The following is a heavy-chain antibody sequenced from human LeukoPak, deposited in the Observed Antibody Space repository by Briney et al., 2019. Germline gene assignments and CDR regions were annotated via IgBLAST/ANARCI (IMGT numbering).Heavy chain of an antibody. D-gene: IGHD2-2*01. CDR3: ASXXXVLXPAAHQLNWFDP. Sequence: PSETLSLTCAVYGGSFSGYYWSWIRQPPGKGLEWIGEINHSGSTNYNPSLKSRVTISVDTYKKQFSLKLSSVTAADKAVYYCASXXXVLXPAAHQLNWFDPWGQGTLVTVSS. V-gene: IGHV4-34*01. CDR2: INHSGST. J-gene: IGHJ5*02. CDR1: GGSFSGYY.